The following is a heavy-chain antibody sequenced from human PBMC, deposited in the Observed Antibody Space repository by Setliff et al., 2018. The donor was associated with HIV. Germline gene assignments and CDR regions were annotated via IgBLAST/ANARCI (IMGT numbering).Heavy chain of an antibody. CDR2: IRGYNGNT. CDR1: GYTFTNYG. CDR3: GRVPYKSAWFSGGHNPFDV. J-gene: IGHJ3*01. V-gene: IGHV1-18*01. D-gene: IGHD6-19*01. Sequence: ASVKVSCKASGYTFTNYGISWVRQAPGQGLEWMGWIRGYNGNTNYAQKFQGRVTMTTDTSTSTAYMDLRRLTSNDTAVYYCGRVPYKSAWFSGGHNPFDVLGQGTMGTDSS.